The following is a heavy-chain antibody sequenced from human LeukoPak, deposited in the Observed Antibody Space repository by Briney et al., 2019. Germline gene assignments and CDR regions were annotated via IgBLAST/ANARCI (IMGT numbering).Heavy chain of an antibody. J-gene: IGHJ4*02. CDR3: ARQGAVSGTCSGIYDS. D-gene: IGHD6-19*01. V-gene: IGHV3-9*01. CDR1: GFTFNDYA. CDR2: ISWNSDNI. Sequence: GGSLRLSCAASGFTFNDYAMHWVRQAPGKGLEWVSGISWNSDNIGYADSVKGRFTISRDNAKSSLYLQMNSLRAEDTAFYYCARQGAVSGTCSGIYDSWGQGTLVTVSS.